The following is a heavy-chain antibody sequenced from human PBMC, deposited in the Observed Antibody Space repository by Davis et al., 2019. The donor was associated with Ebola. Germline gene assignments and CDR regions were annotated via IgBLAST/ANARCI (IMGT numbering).Heavy chain of an antibody. CDR2: ISYDGSNK. CDR3: ARDHRKWNLYCSSTSCYPYYYGMDV. V-gene: IGHV3-30-3*01. Sequence: GESLKISCAASGFTFSSYAMHWVRQAPGKGPEWVAVISYDGSNKYYADSVKGRFTISRDNSKNTLYLQMNSLRAEDTAVYYCARDHRKWNLYCSSTSCYPYYYGMDVWGQGTTVTVSS. CDR1: GFTFSSYA. J-gene: IGHJ6*02. D-gene: IGHD2-2*01.